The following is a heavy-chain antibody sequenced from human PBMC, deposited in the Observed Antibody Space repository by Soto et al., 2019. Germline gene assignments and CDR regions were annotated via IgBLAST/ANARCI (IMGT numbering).Heavy chain of an antibody. CDR3: ARSGLGAPYDILTGYSDY. CDR1: GFTFSSYA. Sequence: QPGGSLRLSCAASGFTFSSYAMHWVRQAPGKGLVYVSAISSNGGSTYYANSVKGRFTISRDNSKNTLYLQMGSLRAEDMAVYYCARSGLGAPYDILTGYSDYWGQGTLVTVS. D-gene: IGHD3-9*01. J-gene: IGHJ4*02. V-gene: IGHV3-64*01. CDR2: ISSNGGST.